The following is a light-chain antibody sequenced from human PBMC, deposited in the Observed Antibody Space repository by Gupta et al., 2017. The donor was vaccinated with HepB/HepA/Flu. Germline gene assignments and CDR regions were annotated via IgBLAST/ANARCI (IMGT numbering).Light chain of an antibody. CDR1: SSNIRGNN. CDR2: SNR. J-gene: IGLJ2*01. CDR3: ATWDDSLIGLV. Sequence: SVLTQPPSASGTPGQTVTISCSGSSSNIRGNNVHWDQKVPGTAPKPLIYSNRRRPSGVPDRFSGSKSDTSASLAIRGLQAEDEGDYYCATWDDSLIGLVFGGGTILTVL. V-gene: IGLV1-44*01.